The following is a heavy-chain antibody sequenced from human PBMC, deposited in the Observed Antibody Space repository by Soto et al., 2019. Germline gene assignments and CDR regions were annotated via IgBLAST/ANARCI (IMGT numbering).Heavy chain of an antibody. CDR3: GRGGSETGWYFDQ. J-gene: IGHJ4*02. V-gene: IGHV3-23*02. CDR1: GFTFYRYD. D-gene: IGHD6-19*01. CDR2: ISGSGGRI. Sequence: EVQLLESGGGLVQPGGSLRLSCAASGFTFYRYDMFWVRQSPRRGLEWVSFISGSGGRIEYGDFVRGRFTASRDNAEDSLSLQMNTLASDYTAVYYCGRGGSETGWYFDQWGQGTLVVVSS.